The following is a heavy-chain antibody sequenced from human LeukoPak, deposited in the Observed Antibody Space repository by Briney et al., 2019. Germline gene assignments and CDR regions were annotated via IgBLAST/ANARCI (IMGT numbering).Heavy chain of an antibody. V-gene: IGHV3-21*01. J-gene: IGHJ4*02. CDR3: ARDPGSSGPIY. Sequence: KPGGSLRLSCAASGFTFSSYSMNWVRQAPGKGLEWVSSVSSSSSYIYYADSVKGRFTISRDNAKNSLYLQMNSLRAEDTAVYYCARDPGSSGPIYWGQGTLVTVSS. CDR1: GFTFSSYS. CDR2: VSSSSSYI. D-gene: IGHD3-22*01.